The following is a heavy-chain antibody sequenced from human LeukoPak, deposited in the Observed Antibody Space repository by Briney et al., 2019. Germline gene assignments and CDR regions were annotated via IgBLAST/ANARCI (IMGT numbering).Heavy chain of an antibody. D-gene: IGHD1-20*01. J-gene: IGHJ4*02. CDR1: GFTFSSYW. CDR3: ARDRIHSYNWNHKPYFDY. Sequence: GGSLRLSCAASGFTFSSYWMSWVRQAPGKGLEWVANKKQDGSEKYYVDSVKGRFTISRDNAKNSLYLQMNSLRAEDTAVYYCARDRIHSYNWNHKPYFDYWGQGTLVTVSS. V-gene: IGHV3-7*01. CDR2: KKQDGSEK.